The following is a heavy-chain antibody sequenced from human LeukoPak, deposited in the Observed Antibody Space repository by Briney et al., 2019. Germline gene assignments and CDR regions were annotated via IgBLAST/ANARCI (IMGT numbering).Heavy chain of an antibody. CDR1: GGTFSTYA. Sequence: SVKVSCKASGGTFSTYAINWVRQDPGQGLEWMGAIVPIFDKSNYAQKFQGRLTITADKSTSTVYMELSSLRSEDTAVYCAGDSEHFGEGDMDVWGKGTTVIVSS. CDR3: AGDSEHFGEGDMDV. J-gene: IGHJ6*03. D-gene: IGHD3-10*01. CDR2: IVPIFDKS. V-gene: IGHV1-69*06.